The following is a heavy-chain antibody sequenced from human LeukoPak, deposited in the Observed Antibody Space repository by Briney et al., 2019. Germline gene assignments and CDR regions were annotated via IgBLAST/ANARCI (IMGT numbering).Heavy chain of an antibody. V-gene: IGHV4-59*01. CDR1: GGTISRYF. D-gene: IGHD1-26*01. CDR3: ARDRRRELLHAFDI. CDR2: IDYSGST. J-gene: IGHJ3*02. Sequence: SETLSLTCTVSGGTISRYFWSWIRQPPEEGLEWIAYIDYSGSTNYNPSLKSRLTISLDASKNQFSLKLSSVTAADTAVYYCARDRRRELLHAFDIWGQGTMVTVSS.